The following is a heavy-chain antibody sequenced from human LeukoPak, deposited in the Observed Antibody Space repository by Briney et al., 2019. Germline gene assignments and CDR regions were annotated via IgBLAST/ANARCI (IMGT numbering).Heavy chain of an antibody. D-gene: IGHD4-17*01. CDR2: INPNSGGT. CDR3: ARVHGDYPLDYYYYMDV. Sequence: ASVKVSCKASGYTFTGYYMHWVRQAPGQGLEWMGWINPNSGGTNYAQKFQGRVTMTRDTSISTAYMELSRLRSDDTAVYYCARVHGDYPLDYYYYMDVWGKGTTVTVSS. CDR1: GYTFTGYY. J-gene: IGHJ6*03. V-gene: IGHV1-2*02.